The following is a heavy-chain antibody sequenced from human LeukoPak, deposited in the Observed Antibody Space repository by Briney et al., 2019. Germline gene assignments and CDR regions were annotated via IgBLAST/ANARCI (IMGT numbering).Heavy chain of an antibody. D-gene: IGHD3-10*01. CDR1: GGSISSYY. Sequence: SQTLSLTCTVSGGSISSYYWSWIRQPPGKGLEWIGYIHYTGSTNYNPSLKSRVTISVDTSKNQFSLKLSSVTAADTAVYYCARAGSPAFDYWGQGTLVTVSS. CDR3: ARAGSPAFDY. CDR2: IHYTGST. J-gene: IGHJ4*02. V-gene: IGHV4-59*01.